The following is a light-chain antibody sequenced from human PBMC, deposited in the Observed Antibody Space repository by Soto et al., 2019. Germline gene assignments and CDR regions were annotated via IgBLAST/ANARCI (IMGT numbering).Light chain of an antibody. CDR1: QSISSY. J-gene: IGKJ3*01. CDR3: QQSYSLPPT. V-gene: IGKV1-39*01. CDR2: YAS. Sequence: DIQVTQSPPSLPASVGDRVTITCRASQSISSYLNWYQQKPGKATKLLIYYASSLQSGVPSRFSGSGSGTDFTLTISSLQSEDFATYYCQQSYSLPPTSGPGTKVDSK.